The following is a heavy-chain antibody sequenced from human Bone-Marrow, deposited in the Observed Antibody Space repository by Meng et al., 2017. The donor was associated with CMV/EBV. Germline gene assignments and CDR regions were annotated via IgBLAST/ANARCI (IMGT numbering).Heavy chain of an antibody. Sequence: GSLRLSCTVSGGSVSSGSYYWSWIRQPPGKGLEWIGYIYYSGSTNYNPSLKSRVTISVDTSKNQFSLKLSSVTAADTAVYYCARDTLYYYYGMDVWRQGTTVTVSS. CDR1: GGSVSSGSYY. CDR3: ARDTLYYYYGMDV. CDR2: IYYSGST. J-gene: IGHJ6*01. V-gene: IGHV4-61*01.